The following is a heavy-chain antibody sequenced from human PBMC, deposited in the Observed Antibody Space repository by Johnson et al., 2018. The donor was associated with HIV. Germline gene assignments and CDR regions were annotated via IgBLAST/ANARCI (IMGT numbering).Heavy chain of an antibody. D-gene: IGHD3-9*01. CDR2: ISYDGSNK. J-gene: IGHJ3*02. V-gene: IGHV3-30*03. CDR3: AREGVAVRYIDDAFDI. Sequence: QVQLVESGGGVVQPGRSLRLSCAASGFTFSSYGMHWVRQAPGKGLEWVAVISYDGSNKYYADSVKGRFTVSRDNTKNSLFLQIDTLRAEDTAVYYCAREGVAVRYIDDAFDIWGQGTMVTVSS. CDR1: GFTFSSYG.